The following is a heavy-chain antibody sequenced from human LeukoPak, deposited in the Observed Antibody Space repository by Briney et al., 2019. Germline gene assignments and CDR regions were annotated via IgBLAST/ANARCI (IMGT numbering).Heavy chain of an antibody. V-gene: IGHV4-59*01. J-gene: IGHJ4*02. Sequence: SETLSLTCTVSGGSISSYYWSWIRQPPGKGLEWIGYIYYSGSTNYNPSLKSRVTISVDTSKNQFSLKLSSVTAADTAVYYCARAPGVYSSSWSFDYWGQGTLVTVSS. CDR1: GGSISSYY. D-gene: IGHD6-13*01. CDR3: ARAPGVYSSSWSFDY. CDR2: IYYSGST.